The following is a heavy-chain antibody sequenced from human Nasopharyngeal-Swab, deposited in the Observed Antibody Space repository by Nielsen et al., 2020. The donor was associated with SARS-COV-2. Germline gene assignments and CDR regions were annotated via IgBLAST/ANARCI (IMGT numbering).Heavy chain of an antibody. CDR3: ARGSETHDYSNYVFNVYYYYMDV. J-gene: IGHJ6*03. V-gene: IGHV1-69*13. Sequence: LVKVSCKASGGTFSSYAISWVRQAPGQGLEWMGGIIPIFGTANYAQKFQGRVTITADESTSTAYMELSSLRSEDTAVYYCARGSETHDYSNYVFNVYYYYMDVWGKGTTVTVSS. D-gene: IGHD4-11*01. CDR2: IIPIFGTA. CDR1: GGTFSSYA.